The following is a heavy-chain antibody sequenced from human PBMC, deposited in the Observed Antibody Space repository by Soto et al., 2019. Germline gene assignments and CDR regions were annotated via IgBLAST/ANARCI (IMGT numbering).Heavy chain of an antibody. CDR2: IIPIFGTA. CDR3: ASRAIITNSSSSSGGVYYYYYGMDV. Sequence: ASVKVSCKASGGTFSSYAISWVRQAPGQGLEWMGGIIPIFGTANYAQKFQGRVTITADESTSTAYMELSSLRSEDTAVYYCASRAIITNSSSSSGGVYYYYYGMDVWGQGTTVTVSS. D-gene: IGHD6-6*01. J-gene: IGHJ6*02. CDR1: GGTFSSYA. V-gene: IGHV1-69*13.